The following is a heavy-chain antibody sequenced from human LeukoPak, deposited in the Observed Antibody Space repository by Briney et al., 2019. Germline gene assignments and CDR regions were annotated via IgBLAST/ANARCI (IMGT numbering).Heavy chain of an antibody. CDR1: GDSISSSSYY. CDR3: ARVLGYCSSTSCSPSEYYFDY. Sequence: SETPSLTCSVSGDSISSSSYYWGWIRQPPGKGLEWIGYIYYSGSTNYNPSLKSRVTISVDTSKNQFSLKLSSVTAADTAVYYCARVLGYCSSTSCSPSEYYFDYWGQGTLVTVSS. V-gene: IGHV4-61*05. J-gene: IGHJ4*02. D-gene: IGHD2-2*01. CDR2: IYYSGST.